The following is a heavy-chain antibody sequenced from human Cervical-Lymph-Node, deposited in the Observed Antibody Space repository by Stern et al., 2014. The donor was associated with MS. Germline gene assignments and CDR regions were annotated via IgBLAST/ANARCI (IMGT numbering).Heavy chain of an antibody. CDR3: GGAVDCGGGRCHPFKYNGMDV. V-gene: IGHV3-74*01. D-gene: IGHD2-21*01. CDR2: IGPDGSIT. J-gene: IGHJ6*02. CDR1: GFSFSTYW. Sequence: EVQLVESGGGLVQPGGSLRLSCAASGFSFSTYWIHWVRQAPGKGLVWVSRIGPDGSITTYADSVRGRFTISRDNADNTVYLQMSSLRAEDTAVYYCGGAVDCGGGRCHPFKYNGMDVWGQGATVTVSS.